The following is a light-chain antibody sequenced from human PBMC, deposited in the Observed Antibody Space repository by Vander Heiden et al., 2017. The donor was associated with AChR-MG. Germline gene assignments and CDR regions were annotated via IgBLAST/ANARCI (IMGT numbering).Light chain of an antibody. CDR2: GKN. Sequence: PAVSVALGQTVRITCQGDSLRSYYASWYQQKPGQAPVLVIYGKNNRPAGIPDRFSGSSSGNTASLTITGAQAEDEADYYCNSRDSSGNHLVFGGGTKLTVL. J-gene: IGLJ3*02. CDR1: SLRSYY. V-gene: IGLV3-19*01. CDR3: NSRDSSGNHLV.